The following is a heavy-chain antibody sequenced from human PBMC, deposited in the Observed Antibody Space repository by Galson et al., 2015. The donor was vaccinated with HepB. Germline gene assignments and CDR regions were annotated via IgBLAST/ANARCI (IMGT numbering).Heavy chain of an antibody. J-gene: IGHJ3*02. CDR3: ALTPGSYDDAFDI. Sequence: SLRLSCAASGFTVSSNYMSWGRQAPGKGLEWVSSISSSSSYIYYADSVKGRFTISRDNAKNSLYLQMNSLRAEDTAVYYCALTPGSYDDAFDIWGQGTMVTVSS. CDR1: GFTVSSNY. CDR2: ISSSSSYI. V-gene: IGHV3-21*01. D-gene: IGHD3-10*01.